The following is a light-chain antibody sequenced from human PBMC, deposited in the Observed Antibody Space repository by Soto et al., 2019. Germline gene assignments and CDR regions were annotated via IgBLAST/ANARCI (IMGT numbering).Light chain of an antibody. J-gene: IGLJ1*01. CDR3: SSYAGRSNV. V-gene: IGLV2-8*01. CDR1: ISDVGGYNY. Sequence: QYALTEPPSSSGSPGQSVAISCTGTISDVGGYNYVSWYQQHPGKAPKLMIYEVNKRPSGVPDRFSGSKSGNTASLTVSGLQAEDEADYYCSSYAGRSNVFGTGTKVTVL. CDR2: EVN.